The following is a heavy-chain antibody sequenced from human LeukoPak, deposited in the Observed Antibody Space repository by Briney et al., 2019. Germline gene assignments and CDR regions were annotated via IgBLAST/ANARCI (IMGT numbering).Heavy chain of an antibody. CDR1: GGSISSGGYY. J-gene: IGHJ6*02. CDR3: ARISGDLYYGMDV. V-gene: IGHV4-30-2*01. Sequence: PSQTLSLTCTVSGGSISSGGYYWSWIRQPPGKGLEWIGYIYHSGSTYYNPSLKSRVTISVDTSKNQFSLRLSSVTAADTAVYYCARISGDLYYGMDVWGQGTTVTVSS. D-gene: IGHD4-17*01. CDR2: IYHSGST.